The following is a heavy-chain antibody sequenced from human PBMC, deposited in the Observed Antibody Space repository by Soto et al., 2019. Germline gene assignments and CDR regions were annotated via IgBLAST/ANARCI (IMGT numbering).Heavy chain of an antibody. Sequence: GGSLRLSCAASGFTVSSNYMSWVRQAPGKGLGWVSVIYSGGSTYYADSVKGRFTISRDNSKNTLYLQMNSLRAEDTAVYYCARGEDIVVVPAPMSGYYGMDVWGQGTTVTVSS. V-gene: IGHV3-53*01. CDR3: ARGEDIVVVPAPMSGYYGMDV. CDR2: IYSGGST. CDR1: GFTVSSNY. J-gene: IGHJ6*02. D-gene: IGHD2-2*01.